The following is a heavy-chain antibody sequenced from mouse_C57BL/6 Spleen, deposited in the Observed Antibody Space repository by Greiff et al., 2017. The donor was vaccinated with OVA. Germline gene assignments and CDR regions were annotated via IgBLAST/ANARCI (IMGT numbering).Heavy chain of an antibody. D-gene: IGHD4-1*01. CDR1: GYTFTSYW. J-gene: IGHJ3*01. Sequence: QVQLQQPGAELVKPGASVKMSCKASGYTFTSYWITWVKQRPGQGLEWIGDIYPGSGSTNYNEKFKSKATLTVDTSSSTADMQLSSLTSEDSAVYYCARWTGTRAWFAYWGQGTLVTVSA. CDR3: ARWTGTRAWFAY. CDR2: IYPGSGST. V-gene: IGHV1-55*01.